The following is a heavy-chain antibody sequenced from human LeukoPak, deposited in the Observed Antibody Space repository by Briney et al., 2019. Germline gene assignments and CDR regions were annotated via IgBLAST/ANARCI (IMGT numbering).Heavy chain of an antibody. J-gene: IGHJ5*02. CDR1: GGSFSGYY. CDR2: INHSGST. Sequence: PSETLSLTCAVYGGSFSGYYWSWIRQPPGKGLEWIGEINHSGSTNYNPSLKSRVTISVDTSKSQFSLKLSSVTAADTAVYYCAKKDIVVVPAAMGGHNWFDPWGQGTLVTVSS. D-gene: IGHD2-2*01. CDR3: AKKDIVVVPAAMGGHNWFDP. V-gene: IGHV4-34*01.